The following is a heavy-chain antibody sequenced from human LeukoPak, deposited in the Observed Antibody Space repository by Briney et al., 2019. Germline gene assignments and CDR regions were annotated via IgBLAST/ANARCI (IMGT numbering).Heavy chain of an antibody. D-gene: IGHD5-18*01. CDR2: INHSGST. V-gene: IGHV4-34*01. CDR1: GGSFSGYY. CDR3: ARGENVDTAMVYYYYYMDV. J-gene: IGHJ6*03. Sequence: PSETLSLTCAVYGGSFSGYYWSWIRQPPGKGLEWIGEINHSGSTNYNPSLKSRVTISVDTSKNQFSLKLSSVTAADTAVYYCARGENVDTAMVYYYYYMDVWGKGITVTVSS.